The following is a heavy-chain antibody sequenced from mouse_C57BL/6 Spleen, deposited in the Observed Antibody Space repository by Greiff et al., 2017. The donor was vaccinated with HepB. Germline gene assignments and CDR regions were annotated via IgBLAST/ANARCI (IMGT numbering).Heavy chain of an antibody. D-gene: IGHD2-4*01. V-gene: IGHV1-4*01. CDR3: ARGGVYYDNRLGV. CDR1: GYTFTSYT. J-gene: IGHJ1*03. CDR2: INPSSGYT. Sequence: QVQLQQSGAELARPGASVKMSCKASGYTFTSYTLHWVKQRPGPGLEWIGYINPSSGYTKYNQKFKDKATLTADKSSSTAYMQLSGLTAEDAAVYYCARGGVYYDNRLGVWGTGTTVTVSS.